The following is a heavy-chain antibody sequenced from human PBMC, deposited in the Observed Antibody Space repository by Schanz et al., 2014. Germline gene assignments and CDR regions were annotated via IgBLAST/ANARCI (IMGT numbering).Heavy chain of an antibody. CDR3: ARDYAGFDC. CDR1: GFNFANHA. J-gene: IGHJ4*02. V-gene: IGHV3-33*05. CDR2: ISSDGSKK. D-gene: IGHD3-16*01. Sequence: QAQLVESGGGVVQPGRSLRLSCAASGFNFANHAIHWVRQGQGNGLQWVAVISSDGSKKLYADSVKGRFTISRDNSKNTLYLQMNSLRVEDTAVYYCARDYAGFDCWGQGTLVTVSS.